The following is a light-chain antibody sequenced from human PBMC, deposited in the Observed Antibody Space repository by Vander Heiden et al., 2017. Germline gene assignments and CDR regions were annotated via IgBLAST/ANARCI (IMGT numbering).Light chain of an antibody. CDR2: QDN. V-gene: IGLV3-1*01. CDR3: QAWDSSSAV. J-gene: IGLJ2*01. Sequence: SYELTQPPSVSVSPGQTARIPCSGDTLGNKYVCWYQQRSGQSPVLVIYQDNKRPSGIPERFSGANSGNTATLTISGTQAVDEADYYCQAWDSSSAVFGGGTKLTVL. CDR1: TLGNKY.